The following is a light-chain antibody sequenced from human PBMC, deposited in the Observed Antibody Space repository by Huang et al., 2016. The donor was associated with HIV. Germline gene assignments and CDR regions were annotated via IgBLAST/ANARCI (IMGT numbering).Light chain of an antibody. CDR2: GAS. Sequence: DIQMTQSPSSLSASVGDRVTITCRASQGSRNFVAWYQQKPGKPPKLLIYGASTLESGGPSRFSGGGSGTEFTLTIRSLQTEDVATYYCQKYSNVPRAFGRGTRVDIK. J-gene: IGKJ1*01. CDR1: QGSRNF. V-gene: IGKV1-27*01. CDR3: QKYSNVPRA.